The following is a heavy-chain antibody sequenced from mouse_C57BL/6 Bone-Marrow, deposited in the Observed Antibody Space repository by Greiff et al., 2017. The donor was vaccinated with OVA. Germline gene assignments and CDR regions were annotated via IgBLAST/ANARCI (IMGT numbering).Heavy chain of an antibody. J-gene: IGHJ4*01. Sequence: EVMLVESGGGLVQPGESLKLSCESNEYEFPSHDMSWVRKTPEKRLELVAAINSDGGSTYYPDTMERRVIISRDNTKKTLYLQMSSLRSEDTALYYWARHSNYHDAMDYWGQGTSVTVSS. CDR3: ARHSNYHDAMDY. D-gene: IGHD2-5*01. CDR1: EYEFPSHD. CDR2: INSDGGST. V-gene: IGHV5-2*03.